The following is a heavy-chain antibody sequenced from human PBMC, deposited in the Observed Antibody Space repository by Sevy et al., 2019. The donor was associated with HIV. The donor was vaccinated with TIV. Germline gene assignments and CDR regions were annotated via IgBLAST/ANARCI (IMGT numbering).Heavy chain of an antibody. CDR2: ISGSGGYT. J-gene: IGHJ4*02. Sequence: GGSLRLSCAASGVIFNSHAMSWVRQAPGKGLEWVSTISGSGGYTYYSDPVKGRFSISRDNSKNTVYLQMNSLRAEGTAVYYCTNRGIVIITGFDYWGQGTLVTVSS. V-gene: IGHV3-23*01. D-gene: IGHD1-20*01. CDR1: GVIFNSHA. CDR3: TNRGIVIITGFDY.